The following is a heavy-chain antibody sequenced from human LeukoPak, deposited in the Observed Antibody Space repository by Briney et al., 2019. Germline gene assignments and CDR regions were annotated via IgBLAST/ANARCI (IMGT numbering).Heavy chain of an antibody. D-gene: IGHD6-13*01. J-gene: IGHJ4*02. CDR1: GFTFSCYA. CDR3: AKRGLAAALFR. Sequence: GGSLRLSCAASGFTFSCYAMSWVRQAPGKGLEWVSDISGSGGSTYYADSVKGRFTISRDNSKNTLYLQMNRLRAEDTAVYYCAKRGLAAALFRWGQGTLVTVSS. CDR2: ISGSGGST. V-gene: IGHV3-23*01.